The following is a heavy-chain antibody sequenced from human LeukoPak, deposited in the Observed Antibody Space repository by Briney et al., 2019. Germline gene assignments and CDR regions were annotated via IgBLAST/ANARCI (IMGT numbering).Heavy chain of an antibody. CDR1: GYTFTIYD. V-gene: IGHV1-8*01. CDR2: MNPNSGNT. Sequence: ASVNVSCKASGYTFTIYDINWVRQATGQGLEWMGWMNPNSGNTGYAQKFQGRVTMTRNTSISTAYMELSSLRSEDTAVYYCARGPPNWGMVGYWGQGTLVTVSS. J-gene: IGHJ4*02. D-gene: IGHD7-27*01. CDR3: ARGPPNWGMVGY.